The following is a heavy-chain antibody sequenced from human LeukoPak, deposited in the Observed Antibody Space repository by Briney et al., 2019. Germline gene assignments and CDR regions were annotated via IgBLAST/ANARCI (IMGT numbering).Heavy chain of an antibody. J-gene: IGHJ3*02. CDR1: GYTFTSYD. D-gene: IGHD6-19*01. CDR3: ARGFIAVAGDDAFDI. Sequence: ASVKVSCKASGYTFTSYDINWVRQATGQGLEWMGWMDPNSGNTGYAQKFQGRVTMTRNTSISTAYMELSSLRSEDTAVYYCARGFIAVAGDDAFDIWGQGTMVTVSS. CDR2: MDPNSGNT. V-gene: IGHV1-8*01.